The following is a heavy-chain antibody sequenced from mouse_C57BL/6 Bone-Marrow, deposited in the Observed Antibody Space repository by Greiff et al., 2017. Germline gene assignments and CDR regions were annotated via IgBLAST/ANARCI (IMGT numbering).Heavy chain of an antibody. CDR2: ISDGGSYT. J-gene: IGHJ3*01. CDR3: ARQVWTGTFAY. CDR1: GFTFSSYA. D-gene: IGHD4-1*01. V-gene: IGHV5-4*03. Sequence: EVKLMESGGGLVKPGGSLKLSCAASGFTFSSYAMSWVRQTPEKRLEWVATISDGGSYTYYPDNVKGRFTISRENAKNNLYLQMSHLKSEDTAMYYCARQVWTGTFAYWGQGTLVTVSA.